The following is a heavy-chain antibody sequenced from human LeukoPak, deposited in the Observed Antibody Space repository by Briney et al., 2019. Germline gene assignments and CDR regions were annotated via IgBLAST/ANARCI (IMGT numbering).Heavy chain of an antibody. CDR1: GFTFSSYG. CDR3: ARVALWFGSYFDY. CDR2: IWYDGSNK. J-gene: IGHJ4*02. V-gene: IGHV3-33*01. Sequence: GGSLRLSCAASGFTFSSYGMHWVRQAPGKGLEWVAVIWYDGSNKYYADSVKGRFTISRDNSKNTLYLQMNSLRAEDTAVYYCARVALWFGSYFDYWGQGTLVTVSS. D-gene: IGHD3-10*01.